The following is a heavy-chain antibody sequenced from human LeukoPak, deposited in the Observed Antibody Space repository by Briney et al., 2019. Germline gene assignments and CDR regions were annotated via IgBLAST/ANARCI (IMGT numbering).Heavy chain of an antibody. CDR2: FIPIFGIA. CDR3: ASSPQYCSGGSCYQAGDY. Sequence: ASVKVSCKASGGTFSSYAISWVRQAPGQGLEWMGRFIPIFGIANYAQKFQGRVTITADKSTSTAYMELSSLRSEDTAVYYCASSPQYCSGGSCYQAGDYWGQGTLVTVSS. V-gene: IGHV1-69*04. J-gene: IGHJ4*02. D-gene: IGHD2-15*01. CDR1: GGTFSSYA.